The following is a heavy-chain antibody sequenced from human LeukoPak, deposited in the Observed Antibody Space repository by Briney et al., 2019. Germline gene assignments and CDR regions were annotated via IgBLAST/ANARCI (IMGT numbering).Heavy chain of an antibody. J-gene: IGHJ4*02. CDR3: ARGVGGYYFDY. V-gene: IGHV3-21*01. CDR1: GFTFRTSG. Sequence: KSGGSLRLSCAASGFTFRTSGMNWVRQAPGKGLEWVSSISSSSSYIYYADPVKGRFTISRDNAKNSLYLQMNSLRAEDTAVYYCARGVGGYYFDYWGQGTLVTVSS. D-gene: IGHD3-10*01. CDR2: ISSSSSYI.